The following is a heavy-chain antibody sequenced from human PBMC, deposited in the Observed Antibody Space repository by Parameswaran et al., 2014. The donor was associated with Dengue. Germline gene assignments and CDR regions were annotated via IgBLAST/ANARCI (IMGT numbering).Heavy chain of an antibody. V-gene: IGHV1-46*01. Sequence: WVRQAPGQGLEWMGIINPSGGSTSYAQKFQGRVTMTRDTSKNQFSLKLSSVTAADTAVYYCARGGGYYDFWSGHYGMDVWGQGTTVTVSS. CDR3: ARGGGYYDFWSGHYGMDV. D-gene: IGHD3-3*01. CDR2: INPSGGST. J-gene: IGHJ6*02.